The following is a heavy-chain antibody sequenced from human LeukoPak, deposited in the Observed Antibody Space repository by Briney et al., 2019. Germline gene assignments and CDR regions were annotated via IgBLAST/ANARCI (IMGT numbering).Heavy chain of an antibody. CDR2: ISSSSSYI. Sequence: GGSLRLSCAASGFTFSSYSMNWVRQAPGKGLEWVSSISSSSSYIYYVDSVKGRFTISRDNAKNSLYLQMNSLRAEDTAVYYCARAVGDFDYWGQGTLVTVSS. V-gene: IGHV3-21*01. CDR3: ARAVGDFDY. CDR1: GFTFSSYS. J-gene: IGHJ4*02.